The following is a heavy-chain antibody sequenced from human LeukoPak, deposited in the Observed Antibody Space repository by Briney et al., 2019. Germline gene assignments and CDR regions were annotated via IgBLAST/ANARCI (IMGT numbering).Heavy chain of an antibody. D-gene: IGHD4-17*01. CDR1: GFTFSSYA. Sequence: GGSLRLSCAASGFTFSSYAMSWVSQAPGKGLEWVSAISGSGGSTYYADSVKGRFTISRDNSKNTLYLQMNSLRAEDTAVYYCAKDGRYGDFRYYYYYYGMDVWGQGTTVTVSS. CDR2: ISGSGGST. V-gene: IGHV3-23*01. J-gene: IGHJ6*02. CDR3: AKDGRYGDFRYYYYYYGMDV.